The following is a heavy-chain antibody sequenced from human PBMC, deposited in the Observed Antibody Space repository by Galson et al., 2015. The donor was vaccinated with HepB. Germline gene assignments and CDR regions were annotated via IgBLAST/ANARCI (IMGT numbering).Heavy chain of an antibody. J-gene: IGHJ2*01. CDR3: ARDGASTVTTDWYFDL. D-gene: IGHD4-17*01. Sequence: SLRLSCAASGFTFGSYCMTWVRQAPGKRLEWVASFRHADGITYYSDSVKGRFTISRDNSKSTLYLQMNSLRAEDSAIYFCARDGASTVTTDWYFDLWGRGTLVTVSS. CDR2: FRHADGIT. CDR1: GFTFGSYC. V-gene: IGHV3-23*01.